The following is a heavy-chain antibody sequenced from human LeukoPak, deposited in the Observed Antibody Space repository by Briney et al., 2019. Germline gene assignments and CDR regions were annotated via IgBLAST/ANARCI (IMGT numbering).Heavy chain of an antibody. CDR2: IYYSRST. CDR1: GGSISSYY. D-gene: IGHD3-22*01. J-gene: IGHJ3*02. CDR3: ARDRNYYDSSGYHDAFDI. Sequence: SETLSLTCTVSGGSISSYYWSWIRQPPGKGLEWIGYIYYSRSTNYNPSLKSRVTISVDTSKNQFSLKLSSVTAADTAVYYCARDRNYYDSSGYHDAFDIWGQGTMVTVSS. V-gene: IGHV4-59*01.